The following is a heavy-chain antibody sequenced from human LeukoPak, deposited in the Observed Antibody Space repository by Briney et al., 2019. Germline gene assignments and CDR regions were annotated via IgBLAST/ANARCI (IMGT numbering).Heavy chain of an antibody. CDR2: ISDTGGGT. D-gene: IGHD4-17*01. Sequence: GGSLRLSCEASGCTFSSYTMSWVRQAPGKGLEWVSTISDTGGGTFFADSVKGRFTISRDNSKNTLYLQMNNLRAEDTAVYYCAATVDYWGQGTLVTVSS. J-gene: IGHJ4*02. CDR1: GCTFSSYT. CDR3: AATVDY. V-gene: IGHV3-23*01.